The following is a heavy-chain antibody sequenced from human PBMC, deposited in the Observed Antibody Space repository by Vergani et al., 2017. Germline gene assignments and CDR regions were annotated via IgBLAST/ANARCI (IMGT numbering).Heavy chain of an antibody. CDR2: INNNGGST. CDR3: AKVCGSTSCSYGVVAFDG. J-gene: IGHJ3*01. Sequence: QLLESGGGLIQPGGSLRLSCAASGFTFNSYAMTWVRQAPGKGLEWVSGINNNGGSTYYADSVKGRFTISRDNSKNTLYLQMTDLRAEDTATYYCAKVCGSTSCSYGVVAFDGWGHGTMVTVSS. V-gene: IGHV3-23*01. D-gene: IGHD2-2*01. CDR1: GFTFNSYA.